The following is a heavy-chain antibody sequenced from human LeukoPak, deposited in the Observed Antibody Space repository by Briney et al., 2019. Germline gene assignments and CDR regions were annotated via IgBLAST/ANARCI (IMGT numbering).Heavy chain of an antibody. Sequence: SETLSLTCTVSGGSISSSSYYWGWIRQPPGKGLEWIGSIYYSGSTYYNPSLKSRVTISVDTSKNQFSLKLGSVTAADTAVYYCARDVVARTYWGQGTLVTVSS. CDR1: GGSISSSSYY. CDR3: ARDVVARTY. D-gene: IGHD5-12*01. CDR2: IYYSGST. V-gene: IGHV4-39*07. J-gene: IGHJ4*02.